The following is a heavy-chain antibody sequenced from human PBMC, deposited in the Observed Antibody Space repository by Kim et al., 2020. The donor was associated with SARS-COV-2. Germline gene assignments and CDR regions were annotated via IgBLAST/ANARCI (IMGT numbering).Heavy chain of an antibody. V-gene: IGHV1-2*02. J-gene: IGHJ4*02. CDR3: GRSRALDH. CDR1: GYIFTNYE. Sequence: ASVKVSCTASGYIFTNYEIHWVRQAPGQGLEWMGLINSNSGGTKYAQKFQGRVTMTRDTSISTAYMELSSLISDDTAVYYCGRSRALDHWGQGALVTVSS. CDR2: INSNSGGT.